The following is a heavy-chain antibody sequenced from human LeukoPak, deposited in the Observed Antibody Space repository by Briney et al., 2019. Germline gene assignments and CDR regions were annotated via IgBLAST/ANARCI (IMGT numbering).Heavy chain of an antibody. D-gene: IGHD2-2*01. Sequence: SGGSLRLSCAASGFTFSSYSMNWVRQAPGKGLEWVSSISSSSSYIYYADSVKGRFTISRDNAKNSLYLQMDSLRVEDTATYYCARWRGSTSERSDYWGQGTLVTVSS. CDR3: ARWRGSTSERSDY. CDR2: ISSSSSYI. CDR1: GFTFSSYS. J-gene: IGHJ4*02. V-gene: IGHV3-21*01.